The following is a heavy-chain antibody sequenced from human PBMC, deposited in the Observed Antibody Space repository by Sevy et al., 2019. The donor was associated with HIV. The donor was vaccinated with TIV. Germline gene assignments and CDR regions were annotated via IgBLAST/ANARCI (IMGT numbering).Heavy chain of an antibody. Sequence: GGSLRLSCSASGFTFRSYAMNWVRQAPGKGLEWVSAITGNGGSTYYADSVKGRFTISRDNSKSTLYLQMNSLRAEDTALYYCAKDLAYGSSGYHDYWGQGTLVTVSS. CDR3: AKDLAYGSSGYHDY. CDR2: ITGNGGST. V-gene: IGHV3-23*01. D-gene: IGHD3-22*01. J-gene: IGHJ4*02. CDR1: GFTFRSYA.